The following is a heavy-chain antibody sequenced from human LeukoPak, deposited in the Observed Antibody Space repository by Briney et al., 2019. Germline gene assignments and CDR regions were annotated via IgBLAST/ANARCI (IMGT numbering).Heavy chain of an antibody. D-gene: IGHD2/OR15-2a*01. J-gene: IGHJ4*02. V-gene: IGHV5-51*01. Sequence: KLGESLKISCKGCGYSFTSYWIGWVRHMRGKGLEWMEIMYPGDSDTRYSPSFQGQVTNSADKSISTAYLQWSSLKASDTAMYYCARSQGPIKNHVFDYWGQGTLVTVSS. CDR2: MYPGDSDT. CDR3: ARSQGPIKNHVFDY. CDR1: GYSFTSYW.